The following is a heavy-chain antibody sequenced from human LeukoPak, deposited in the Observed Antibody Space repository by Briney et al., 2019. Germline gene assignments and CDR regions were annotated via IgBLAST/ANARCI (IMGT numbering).Heavy chain of an antibody. V-gene: IGHV3-48*04. CDR1: GFTFGPYT. J-gene: IGHJ6*02. CDR2: ISSSSDTI. Sequence: GGSLRLSCAASGFTFGPYTMNWVRQAPGKGLEWVSYISSSSDTIYYADSVKGRFTISRDNAKNSLYLQMNSLRAGDTAVYYCARAPTTVVTPYYYGMDVWGQGTTVTVSS. CDR3: ARAPTTVVTPYYYGMDV. D-gene: IGHD4-23*01.